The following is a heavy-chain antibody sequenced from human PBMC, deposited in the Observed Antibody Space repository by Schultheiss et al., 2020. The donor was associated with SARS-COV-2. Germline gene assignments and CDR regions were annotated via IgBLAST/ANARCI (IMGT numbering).Heavy chain of an antibody. Sequence: GGSLRLSCAASGFTFSSYGMHWVRQAPGKGLEWVAVIWYDGSNKYYADSVKGRFTISRDNAKNSLYLQMNSLKTEDTAVYYCTTKLSIVGATLDAFDIWGQGTMVTVSS. CDR3: TTKLSIVGATLDAFDI. CDR2: IWYDGSNK. V-gene: IGHV3-33*03. J-gene: IGHJ3*02. D-gene: IGHD1-26*01. CDR1: GFTFSSYG.